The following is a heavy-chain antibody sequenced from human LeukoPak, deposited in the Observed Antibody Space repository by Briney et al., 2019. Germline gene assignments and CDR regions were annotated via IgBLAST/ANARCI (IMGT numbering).Heavy chain of an antibody. D-gene: IGHD5-24*01. CDR3: ARDTKMDGRMDY. Sequence: PGGSLRLSCAASGFTFSSYAMHWVRQAPGKGLEWVAVISYDGSNKYYADSVKGRFTISRDNSKNTLYLQMNSLRAEDTAVYYCARDTKMDGRMDYWGQGTLATVSS. V-gene: IGHV3-30-3*01. J-gene: IGHJ4*02. CDR1: GFTFSSYA. CDR2: ISYDGSNK.